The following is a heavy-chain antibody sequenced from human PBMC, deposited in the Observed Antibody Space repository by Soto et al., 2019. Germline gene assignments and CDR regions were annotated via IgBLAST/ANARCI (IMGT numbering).Heavy chain of an antibody. Sequence: EVQLVESGGGLVQPGGSLRLSCAASGFSFHSYGMDWVRQGPGKGLEWISDIRMRGNNKFYADSVKGRFTISRDNGMNLMFLVMNKVRAVDTAVYFCGSEGYNYFDLWGQGILVTVSS. V-gene: IGHV3-48*03. J-gene: IGHJ4*02. CDR1: GFSFHSYG. CDR2: IRMRGNNK. CDR3: GSEGYNYFDL. D-gene: IGHD5-18*01.